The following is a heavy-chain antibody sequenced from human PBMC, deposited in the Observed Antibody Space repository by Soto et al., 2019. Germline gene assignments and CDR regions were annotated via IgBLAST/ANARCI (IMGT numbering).Heavy chain of an antibody. D-gene: IGHD7-27*01. CDR2: IYYSGST. V-gene: IGHV4-30-4*01. CDR3: ARDRLGSFDY. CDR1: GGSISSGDYY. Sequence: QVQLQESGPGLVKPSQTLSLTCTVSGGSISSGDYYWSWIRQPPGKGLEWIGYIYYSGSTYYNPSLKXXAXLXXATSKNQCSLKLSSVTAADTAVYYCARDRLGSFDYWGQGTLVTVSS. J-gene: IGHJ4*02.